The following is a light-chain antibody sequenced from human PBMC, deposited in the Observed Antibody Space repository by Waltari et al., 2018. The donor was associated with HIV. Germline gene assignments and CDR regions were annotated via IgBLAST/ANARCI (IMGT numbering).Light chain of an antibody. Sequence: DIQMTESPSSLSASVGDRVPITCRASQSISSYLNWYQQKPGKAPKLLIYAASSFQSGVPSRFSGSGSGTDFTLTISSLQPEDFATYYCQQSYSTVTFGPGTKVDIK. J-gene: IGKJ3*01. CDR3: QQSYSTVT. V-gene: IGKV1-39*01. CDR2: AAS. CDR1: QSISSY.